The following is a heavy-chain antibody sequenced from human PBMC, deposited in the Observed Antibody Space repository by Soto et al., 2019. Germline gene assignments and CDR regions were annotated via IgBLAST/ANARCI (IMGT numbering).Heavy chain of an antibody. Sequence: QVQLVQSGAEVKKPGSSVKVSCKASGGTFSSYAISWVRQAPGQGLEWMGVIIPIFGTANYAQKFQGRVTITADESTSTAYMERSSLRSEDTAVYYCARSVSGYSGYDYYYYYGMDVWGQGTTVTVSS. CDR2: IIPIFGTA. CDR3: ARSVSGYSGYDYYYYYGMDV. D-gene: IGHD5-12*01. V-gene: IGHV1-69*01. J-gene: IGHJ6*02. CDR1: GGTFSSYA.